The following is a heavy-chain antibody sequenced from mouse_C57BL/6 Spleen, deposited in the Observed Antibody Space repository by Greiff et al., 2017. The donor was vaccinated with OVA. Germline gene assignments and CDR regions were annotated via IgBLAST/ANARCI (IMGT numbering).Heavy chain of an antibody. J-gene: IGHJ2*01. CDR3: ARGEYDNAPFDY. CDR2: IDPSDSET. D-gene: IGHD2-10*02. CDR1: GYTFTSYW. V-gene: IGHV1-52*01. Sequence: QVQLQQPGAELVRPGSSVKLSCKASGYTFTSYWMHWVKQRPIQGLEWIGNIDPSDSETHYNQKFKDKATLTGDKSSSTAYMQLSSLTSEDSAIYYCARGEYDNAPFDYWGQGTTLTVSS.